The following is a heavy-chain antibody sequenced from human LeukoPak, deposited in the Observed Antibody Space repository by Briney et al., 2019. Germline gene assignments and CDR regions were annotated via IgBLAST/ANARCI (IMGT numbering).Heavy chain of an antibody. CDR2: ISYDGGNK. J-gene: IGHJ4*02. D-gene: IGHD1-1*01. CDR3: ARDRLGTTGTLTF. Sequence: QPGGSLRLSCEVSGFTFSSYAMHWVRQAPGKGLEWVALISYDGGNKYYEDSVKGRFTISRDNSKNSLYLQMNSLRAEDTAVYYCARDRLGTTGTLTFWGQGTLVTVSS. CDR1: GFTFSSYA. V-gene: IGHV3-30-3*01.